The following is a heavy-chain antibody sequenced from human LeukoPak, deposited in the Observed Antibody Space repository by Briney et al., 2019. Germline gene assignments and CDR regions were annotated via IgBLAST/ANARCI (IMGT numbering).Heavy chain of an antibody. CDR1: GFTFRSYA. J-gene: IGHJ5*02. D-gene: IGHD6-13*01. CDR3: AKSPRSAADNWFDP. V-gene: IGHV3-23*01. Sequence: HPGGSLRLSCAASGFTFRSYAMNWVRQAPGKGLEWVSGISAGGGSTYYADSVKGRFTISRDNSKNTLYLQMNSLTVEDTAVYYCAKSPRSAADNWFDPWGQGTLVTVSS. CDR2: ISAGGGST.